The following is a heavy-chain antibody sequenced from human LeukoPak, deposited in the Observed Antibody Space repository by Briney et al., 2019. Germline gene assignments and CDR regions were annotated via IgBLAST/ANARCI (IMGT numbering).Heavy chain of an antibody. V-gene: IGHV3-7*01. CDR3: ATDRGWRTSGYYLYYFEY. Sequence: GGSLRLSCAASGFIFTNYFMSWVRQAPGKGLEWVASIKHDGGEKYYVDSVRGRFTISRDNTMNSLYLQMSSLRAEDTAVYYCATDRGWRTSGYYLYYFEYWGQGTLVTYSS. CDR1: GFIFTNYF. D-gene: IGHD3-3*01. CDR2: IKHDGGEK. J-gene: IGHJ4*02.